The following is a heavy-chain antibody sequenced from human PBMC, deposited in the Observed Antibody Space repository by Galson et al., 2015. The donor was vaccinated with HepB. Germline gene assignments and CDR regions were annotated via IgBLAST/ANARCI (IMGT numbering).Heavy chain of an antibody. CDR1: GFTFSDYY. CDR3: ARDQRESGHYGMDV. V-gene: IGHV3-11*06. J-gene: IGHJ6*02. D-gene: IGHD3-10*01. Sequence: SLRLSCAASGFTFSDYYMAWVRQAPGKGLEWISYITSSLSYTEYADSVKGRFTISRDNTKNSLYLQMNNLRVEDTAIYYCARDQRESGHYGMDVWGQGTTVTVS. CDR2: ITSSLSYT.